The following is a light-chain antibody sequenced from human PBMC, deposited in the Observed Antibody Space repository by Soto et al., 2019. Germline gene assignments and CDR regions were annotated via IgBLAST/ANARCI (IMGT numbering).Light chain of an antibody. V-gene: IGKV3-20*01. Sequence: ESVLTQSPGTLSLFPGERATLSCRASQSVTSTYLAWYQQKPGQAPRLLIYGVSSRATGIPDRFSGSGSGTDFTLTISRLEPEDFAVYYCQQYGSFPRTFGQGTKGDI. J-gene: IGKJ1*01. CDR1: QSVTSTY. CDR3: QQYGSFPRT. CDR2: GVS.